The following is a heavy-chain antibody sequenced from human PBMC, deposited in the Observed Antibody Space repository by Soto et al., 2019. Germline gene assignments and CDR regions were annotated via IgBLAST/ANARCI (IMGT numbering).Heavy chain of an antibody. J-gene: IGHJ6*02. CDR2: LYSGGAT. CDR1: GFSVTSNH. CDR3: VKNYGAV. D-gene: IGHD3-16*01. V-gene: IGHV3-66*01. Sequence: EDQLVESGGGLVQPGGSLRLSCAVSGFSVTSNHMTWVRQAPGKGLEWVSILYSGGATDYADSVKGRLTISRDNSKNTLHLQTNSLRGEDTAIYYCVKNYGAVWGQGTTVTVSS.